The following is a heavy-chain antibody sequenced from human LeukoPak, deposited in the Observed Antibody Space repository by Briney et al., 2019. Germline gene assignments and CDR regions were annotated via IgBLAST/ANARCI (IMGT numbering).Heavy chain of an antibody. CDR3: AREENSSGWYACAFDI. V-gene: IGHV1-2*02. J-gene: IGHJ3*02. CDR2: INPNSGGT. Sequence: ASVKVSCKASGYTFTGYYIHWVRQAPGQGLEWMGWINPNSGGTNYAQKFQGRVTMTRDTSISTAYMDLSRLRSDDTAVYYCAREENSSGWYACAFDIWGQGTMVTVSS. D-gene: IGHD6-19*01. CDR1: GYTFTGYY.